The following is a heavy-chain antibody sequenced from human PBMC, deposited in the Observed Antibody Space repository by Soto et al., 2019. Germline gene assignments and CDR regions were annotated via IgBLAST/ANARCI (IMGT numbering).Heavy chain of an antibody. CDR3: AKALTRGFDY. CDR1: GFTFSSYG. V-gene: IGHV3-30*18. CDR2: ISYDGSNK. J-gene: IGHJ4*02. Sequence: GGSLRLSCAASGFTFSSYGMHWVRQAPGKGLEWVAVISYDGSNKYYADSVKGRFTISRDNSKNTLYLQMNSLRAEDTAVYYCAKALTRGFDYWGQGTLVTVSS. D-gene: IGHD1-20*01.